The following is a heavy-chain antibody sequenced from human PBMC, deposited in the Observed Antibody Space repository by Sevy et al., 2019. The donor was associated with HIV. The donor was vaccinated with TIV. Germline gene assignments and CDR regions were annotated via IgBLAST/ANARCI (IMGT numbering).Heavy chain of an antibody. D-gene: IGHD6-13*01. CDR3: ARSIAPVLPGPLGLFFRVYSNWFGP. Sequence: SETLSLTCAVYGGSFSDYYWSWIRQPPGGGLEWIGEISHIGSTNYNPSLKSRVTMSLETSTNQFSLKLKSMTAADTAVYYCARSIAPVLPGPLGLFFRVYSNWFGPWGQGTLVTVSS. J-gene: IGHJ5*02. CDR1: GGSFSDYY. CDR2: ISHIGST. V-gene: IGHV4-34*01.